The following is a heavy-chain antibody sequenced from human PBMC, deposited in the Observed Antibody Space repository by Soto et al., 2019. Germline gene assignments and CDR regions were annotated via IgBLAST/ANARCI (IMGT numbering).Heavy chain of an antibody. J-gene: IGHJ4*02. Sequence: QVQLVESGGGGVQPGTSLRLSCAASGFTFSTYGMHWVRQAPGKGLEWVASIHHDGSNTYYAYTAKGRFTVSQDTSKNTLSLQLNSLRVGDTAVYFCPRCIRSLNYDYWGQGTLLIVSS. V-gene: IGHV3-33*01. CDR3: PRCIRSLNYDY. CDR1: GFTFSTYG. CDR2: IHHDGSNT.